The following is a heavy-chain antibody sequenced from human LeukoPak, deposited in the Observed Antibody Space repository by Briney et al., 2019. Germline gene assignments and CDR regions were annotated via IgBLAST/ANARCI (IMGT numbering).Heavy chain of an antibody. CDR2: IYHSGST. CDR3: AVASGIAVAGNFYYYYYMAS. D-gene: IGHD6-19*01. J-gene: IGHJ6*03. V-gene: IGHV4-38-2*02. Sequence: SETLSLTCTVSGYSISSGYYWGWIRQPPGKGLEWIGSIYHSGSTYYNPSLKSRVTISVDTSKNQFSLKLSSVTAADTAVYYCAVASGIAVAGNFYYYYYMASGAKGPRSPSP. CDR1: GYSISSGYY.